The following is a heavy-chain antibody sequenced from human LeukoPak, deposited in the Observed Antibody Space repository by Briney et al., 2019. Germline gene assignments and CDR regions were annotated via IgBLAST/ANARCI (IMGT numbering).Heavy chain of an antibody. Sequence: PGRSLRLSCAASGFTFDDYAMHWVRQAPGKGLEWVSGISWNSGSIGYADSVKGRFTISRDNAKNSLYLQMNSLRAEDMALYYCAKDIGYSSGQGPAFDIWGQGTMVTVSS. CDR2: ISWNSGSI. V-gene: IGHV3-9*03. CDR1: GFTFDDYA. CDR3: AKDIGYSSGQGPAFDI. J-gene: IGHJ3*02. D-gene: IGHD6-19*01.